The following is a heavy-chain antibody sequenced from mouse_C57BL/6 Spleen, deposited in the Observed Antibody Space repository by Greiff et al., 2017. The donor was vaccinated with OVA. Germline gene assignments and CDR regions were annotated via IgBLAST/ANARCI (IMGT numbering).Heavy chain of an antibody. J-gene: IGHJ4*01. CDR2: IYPGGGYT. Sequence: VKLMESGAELVRPGTSVKMSCKASGYTFTNYWIGWAKQRPGHGLEWIGDIYPGGGYTNYNEKFKGKATLTADKSSSTAYMQFSSLTSEDSAIYYCARRTTVVAPYYAMDYWGQGTSVTVSS. CDR3: ARRTTVVAPYYAMDY. V-gene: IGHV1-63*01. CDR1: GYTFTNYW. D-gene: IGHD1-1*01.